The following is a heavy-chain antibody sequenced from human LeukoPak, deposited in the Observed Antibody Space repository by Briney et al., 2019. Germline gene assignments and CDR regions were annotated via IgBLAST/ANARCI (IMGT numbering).Heavy chain of an antibody. D-gene: IGHD3-10*01. Sequence: PGGSLRLSCAASGFTSRGYLMAWVRQAPGKGLEWVANIKQDGSERHYVDSVEGRFTISRDNSKNSLYLQMNSLRAEDTAVYYCVREYYGSGCYDYWGQGTLVTVSS. J-gene: IGHJ4*02. CDR1: GFTSRGYL. CDR2: IKQDGSER. V-gene: IGHV3-7*01. CDR3: VREYYGSGCYDY.